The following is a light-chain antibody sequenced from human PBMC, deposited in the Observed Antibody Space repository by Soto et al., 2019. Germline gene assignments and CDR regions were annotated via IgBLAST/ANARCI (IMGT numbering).Light chain of an antibody. CDR3: QQYGSSPWT. Sequence: EIVLTQSPGTLSLSPGERATLSCRASQSVSSSYLAWYQQKPGQAPRPLIYGASSRAIGLPDRFSGSGSGTDFTLTISRLEPEDFAVYYCQQYGSSPWTFGQGTQVEIK. V-gene: IGKV3-20*01. CDR2: GAS. J-gene: IGKJ1*01. CDR1: QSVSSSY.